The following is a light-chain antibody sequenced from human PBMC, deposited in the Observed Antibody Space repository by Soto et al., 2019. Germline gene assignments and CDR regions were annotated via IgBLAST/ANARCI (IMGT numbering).Light chain of an antibody. V-gene: IGLV2-8*01. J-gene: IGLJ1*01. CDR2: EIT. CDR1: SSDIGGYNF. Sequence: QSALTQPPSASGSPGQSVTISCTGTSSDIGGYNFGSWYQHHPDKAPKLMIYEITKRPSGVPARFSGSKSDNTASLTVSGLQAEDEADYYCSSYAGSNNYVFGTGTKLTVL. CDR3: SSYAGSNNYV.